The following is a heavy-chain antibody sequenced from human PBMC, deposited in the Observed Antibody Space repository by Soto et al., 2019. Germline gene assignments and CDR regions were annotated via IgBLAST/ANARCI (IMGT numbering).Heavy chain of an antibody. D-gene: IGHD6-19*01. J-gene: IGHJ6*02. CDR3: AAGVVSQWRTPRNYYYYYGMDV. CDR1: GFTFTSSA. Sequence: QMQLVQSGPEVKKPGTSVKVSCKASGFTFTSSAVQWVRQARGQRLEWIGWIVVGSGNTNYAQKFQERVTITRDMSTSSADMELRSLRSEDADVYDCAAGVVSQWRTPRNYYYYYGMDVWGQGTTVTVSS. CDR2: IVVGSGNT. V-gene: IGHV1-58*01.